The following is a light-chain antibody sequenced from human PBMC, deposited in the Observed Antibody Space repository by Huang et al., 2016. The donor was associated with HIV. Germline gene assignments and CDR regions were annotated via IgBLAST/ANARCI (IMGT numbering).Light chain of an antibody. J-gene: IGKJ1*01. CDR1: QTISGY. Sequence: DIQLTQSPSSLSASLGDRVTITCRASQTISGYLHWYQQRPGKAPQILIFGASSLHIGVPARFSGSGSGTDFTLTVSDMQPEDFGTYYCQQSYSSPPTFGQGTKVEIK. V-gene: IGKV1-39*01. CDR3: QQSYSSPPT. CDR2: GAS.